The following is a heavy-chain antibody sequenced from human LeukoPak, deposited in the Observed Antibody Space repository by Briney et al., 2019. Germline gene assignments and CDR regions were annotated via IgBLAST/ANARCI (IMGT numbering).Heavy chain of an antibody. CDR2: INPNSGGT. CDR3: AKVRETYYYDSSGYTAFDY. J-gene: IGHJ4*02. V-gene: IGHV1-2*04. CDR1: GYTFTGYY. D-gene: IGHD3-22*01. Sequence: ASVKVSCKASGYTFTGYYMHWVRQAPGQGLEWMGWINPNSGGTNYAQKFQGWVTMTRDTSISTAYMELSRLRSDDTAVYYCAKVRETYYYDSSGYTAFDYWGQGTLVTVSS.